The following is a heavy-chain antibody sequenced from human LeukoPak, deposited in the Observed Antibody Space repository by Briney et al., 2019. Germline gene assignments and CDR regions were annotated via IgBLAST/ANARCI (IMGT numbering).Heavy chain of an antibody. J-gene: IGHJ4*02. CDR1: GFTFSDYY. CDR3: ARTLRDGFNPFGY. CDR2: ISSSGSTI. D-gene: IGHD5-24*01. V-gene: IGHV3-11*01. Sequence: GGTLRLSCAASGFTFSDYYMSWIRQAPGKGLEWVSYISSSGSTIYYADPVKGRFTISRDNAKNSLYLQMNSLRAEDTAVYYCARTLRDGFNPFGYWGQGTLVTVSS.